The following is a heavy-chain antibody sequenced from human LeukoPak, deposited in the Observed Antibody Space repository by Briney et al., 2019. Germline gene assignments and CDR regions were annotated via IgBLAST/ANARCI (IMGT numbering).Heavy chain of an antibody. Sequence: GGSLRLSCAVSGITFSNVWMSWVRQAPGKGLEWVGRIKSKNDGGTTDYDAPVKGRFTISRDDSKNTLYLQMNSLKTEDTAVYYCTGYNWKDAGRFDPWGQGTLVTVSS. CDR3: TGYNWKDAGRFDP. CDR2: IKSKNDGGTT. D-gene: IGHD1-1*01. CDR1: GITFSNVW. J-gene: IGHJ5*02. V-gene: IGHV3-15*01.